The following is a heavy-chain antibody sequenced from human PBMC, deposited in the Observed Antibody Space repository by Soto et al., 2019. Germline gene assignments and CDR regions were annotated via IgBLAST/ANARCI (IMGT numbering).Heavy chain of an antibody. D-gene: IGHD4-17*01. CDR1: GFTFSNAW. CDR3: TTDPTVTTIRAFDI. Sequence: PGGSLRLSCAASGFTFSNAWMSWVRQAPGKGLEWVGRIKSKTDGGTTDYAAPVKGRFTISRDDSKNTLYLQMNSLKTEDTAVYYCTTDPTVTTIRAFDIWGQGTMVTVSS. CDR2: IKSKTDGGTT. J-gene: IGHJ3*02. V-gene: IGHV3-15*01.